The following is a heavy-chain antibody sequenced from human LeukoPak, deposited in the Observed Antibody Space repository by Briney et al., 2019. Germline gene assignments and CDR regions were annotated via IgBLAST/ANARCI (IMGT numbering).Heavy chain of an antibody. CDR1: GFALRSYA. CDR3: ARAGYYGLDAFDI. D-gene: IGHD2/OR15-2a*01. V-gene: IGHV3-30-3*01. J-gene: IGHJ3*02. Sequence: GGSLRLSCAASGFALRSYAMHWVRQAPGKGLEWVAVISYDGSNKYYADSVKGRFTISRDNSKNTLYLQMNSLRAEDTAVYYCARAGYYGLDAFDIWGQGTMVTVSS. CDR2: ISYDGSNK.